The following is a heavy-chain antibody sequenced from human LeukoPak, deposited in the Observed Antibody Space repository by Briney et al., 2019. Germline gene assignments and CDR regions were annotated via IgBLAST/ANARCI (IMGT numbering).Heavy chain of an antibody. CDR1: GGFFSGYY. Sequence: PSETLSLTCAVYGGFFSGYYWSWLRQPPGKRLVWLGEISHSGSTNYNPSLKSRVTISVDTSKKQLSLKLSSVTAADTAGYYCASCDHYGSGSYKLRIDDWGERTLVTVSA. CDR2: ISHSGST. D-gene: IGHD3-10*01. CDR3: ASCDHYGSGSYKLRIDD. V-gene: IGHV4-34*01. J-gene: IGHJ4*02.